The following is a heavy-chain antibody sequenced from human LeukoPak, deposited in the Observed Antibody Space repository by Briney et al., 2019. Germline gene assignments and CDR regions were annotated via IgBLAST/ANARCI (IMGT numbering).Heavy chain of an antibody. V-gene: IGHV3-23*01. CDR3: AKDSYYDILTGYEDY. CDR1: GFTFSSYA. D-gene: IGHD3-9*01. J-gene: IGHJ4*02. Sequence: GGSLRLSCAASGFTFSSYAMSWVRQAPGKGLEWVSAISGSGGSTYYADSLKGRFTLSRDNSKNTLYLQMNSLRAEDTAVYYCAKDSYYDILTGYEDYWGQGTLVTVSS. CDR2: ISGSGGST.